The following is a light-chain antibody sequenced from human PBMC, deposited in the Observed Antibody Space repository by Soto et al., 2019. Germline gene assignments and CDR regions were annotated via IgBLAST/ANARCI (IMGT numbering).Light chain of an antibody. J-gene: IGKJ3*01. CDR1: QSISSG. Sequence: DFQMTQSPSTLSASVGDRVTITCRASQSISSGLAWYQQKPGKAPNLLIYDASSLESGVPSRFSGSGSGTEFTLTISSLQADDFATYYCQQYNSYPFTFGPGTKVDIK. V-gene: IGKV1-5*01. CDR2: DAS. CDR3: QQYNSYPFT.